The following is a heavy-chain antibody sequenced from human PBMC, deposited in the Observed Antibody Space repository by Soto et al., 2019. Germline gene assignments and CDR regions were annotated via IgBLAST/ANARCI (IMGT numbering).Heavy chain of an antibody. V-gene: IGHV4-61*03. CDR1: GGSISSSSNS. J-gene: IGHJ4*02. CDR2: IYYSGGT. Sequence: SETLSLTCSVSGGSISSSSNSWAWIRQSPGKGLEWIGYIYYSGGTNYNPSLKSRVTISLDTSKNHFSLKLNSVTTADTAVYYCETGPHFYATTDYWGQGSLVTVS. CDR3: ETGPHFYATTDY. D-gene: IGHD2-2*01.